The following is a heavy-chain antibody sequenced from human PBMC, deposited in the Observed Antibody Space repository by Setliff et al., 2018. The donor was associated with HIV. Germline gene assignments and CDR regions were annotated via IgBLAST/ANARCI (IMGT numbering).Heavy chain of an antibody. CDR2: IYYSGHT. D-gene: IGHD6-19*01. CDR3: ARRGAYSSGWYQFGFDY. CDR1: GGSISSSSYY. Sequence: SETLSLTCTVSGGSISSSSYYWGWIRQPPGKGLEWIGSIYYSGHTYYNPSLKSRVTLSVDTSKNQFSLKLSSVTAADTAVYYCARRGAYSSGWYQFGFDYWGQGTLVTVSS. J-gene: IGHJ4*02. V-gene: IGHV4-39*01.